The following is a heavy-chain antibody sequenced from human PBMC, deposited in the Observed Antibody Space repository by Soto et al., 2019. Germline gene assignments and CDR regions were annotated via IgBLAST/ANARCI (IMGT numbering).Heavy chain of an antibody. CDR2: ITSSSTYM. J-gene: IGHJ4*02. V-gene: IGHV3-21*01. CDR1: GFTFTNYA. D-gene: IGHD5-18*01. Sequence: EVQLVESGGGLVKPGGSLRLSCAASGFTFTNYAMNWVRQAPGKGLEWVSSITSSSTYMYYADSVRGRFTISRDNAKNSLYLQMNSLRAEDTAMYYCARDWETAMVRAVDYWGQGTLVTVSS. CDR3: ARDWETAMVRAVDY.